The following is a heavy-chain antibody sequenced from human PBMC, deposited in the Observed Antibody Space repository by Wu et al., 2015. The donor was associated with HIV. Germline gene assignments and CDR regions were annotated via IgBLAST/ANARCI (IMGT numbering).Heavy chain of an antibody. D-gene: IGHD5-12*01. J-gene: IGHJ6*02. CDR3: ARVLPFIPENSGYDPRVYGMDV. CDR1: GYTFSNYD. V-gene: IGHV1-8*03. CDR2: MNPKSGNT. Sequence: QVQLVQSGAEVKKPGASVKVACKASGYTFSNYDINWVRQVTGRGLEWMGWMNPKSGNTGYAQKFQGRVTIFTNTSINTIYLELSSLRSEDTAVYYCARVLPFIPENSGYDPRVYGMDVWGQGTTVTVSS.